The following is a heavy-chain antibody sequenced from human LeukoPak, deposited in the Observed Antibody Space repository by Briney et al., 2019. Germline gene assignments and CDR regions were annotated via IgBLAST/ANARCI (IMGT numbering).Heavy chain of an antibody. CDR2: IYYSGSI. Sequence: PSDTLSLTCAVSGYSISSSNYWGWIRQPPGKGLEWIGHIYYSGSIYYNPSLKSRVTISVDTSKNQFSLKLSSVTAADTAVYYCARVRIQLTSYYFDYWGQGTLVTVSS. D-gene: IGHD5-18*01. J-gene: IGHJ4*02. CDR1: GYSISSSNY. CDR3: ARVRIQLTSYYFDY. V-gene: IGHV4-28*05.